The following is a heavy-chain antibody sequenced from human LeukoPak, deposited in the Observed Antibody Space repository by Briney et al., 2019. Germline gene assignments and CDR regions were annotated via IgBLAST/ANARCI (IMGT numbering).Heavy chain of an antibody. J-gene: IGHJ5*02. Sequence: GGSLRLSCAASGFTFSSYGMHWVRQAPGKGLEWVAVISYDGSNKYYADSVKGRFTISRDNSKNTLYLQMNSLRAEDTAVYYCARQSYDGSGYNGANWFDPWGQGTLVTVSS. CDR1: GFTFSSYG. D-gene: IGHD3-22*01. CDR3: ARQSYDGSGYNGANWFDP. V-gene: IGHV3-30*03. CDR2: ISYDGSNK.